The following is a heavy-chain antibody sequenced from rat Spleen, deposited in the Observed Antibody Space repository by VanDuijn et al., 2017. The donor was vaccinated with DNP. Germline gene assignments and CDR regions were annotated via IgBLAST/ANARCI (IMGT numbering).Heavy chain of an antibody. CDR2: VWIGGTT. J-gene: IGHJ2*01. V-gene: IGHV2-41*01. D-gene: IGHD1-1*01. Sequence: QVQLKESGPGLVQPSQTLSLTCTVAGFSLTSYNVHWVRQPSGKGLEWMGVVWIGGTTHISSIFKSRVSISRDTSKSQVFLEVKSLQSEDTATYYWARDGQWDYLDYWGQGVMVTVAS. CDR1: GFSLTSYN. CDR3: ARDGQWDYLDY.